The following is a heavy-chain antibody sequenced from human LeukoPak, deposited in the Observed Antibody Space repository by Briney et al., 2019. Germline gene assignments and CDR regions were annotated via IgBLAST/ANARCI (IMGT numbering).Heavy chain of an antibody. V-gene: IGHV1-8*03. Sequence: GASVKVSCKASGYTFTSYDINWVRQATGQGLEWMGWMNPNSGNTGYAQKFQGRVTITRNTSISTAYMELSSLRSEDTAVYYCAIITSDYYDSSDDAFDIWGQGTMVTVSS. CDR1: GYTFTSYD. CDR2: MNPNSGNT. CDR3: AIITSDYYDSSDDAFDI. D-gene: IGHD3-22*01. J-gene: IGHJ3*02.